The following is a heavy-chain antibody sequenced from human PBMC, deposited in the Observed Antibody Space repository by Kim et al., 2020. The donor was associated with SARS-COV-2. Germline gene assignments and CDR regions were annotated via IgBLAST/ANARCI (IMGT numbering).Heavy chain of an antibody. Sequence: QKFQGRVTMTRDTSTSTVYRELSSLRSEDTAVYYCARDIITDYYYYGMDVWGQGTTVTVSS. CDR3: ARDIITDYYYYGMDV. J-gene: IGHJ6*02. V-gene: IGHV1-46*01.